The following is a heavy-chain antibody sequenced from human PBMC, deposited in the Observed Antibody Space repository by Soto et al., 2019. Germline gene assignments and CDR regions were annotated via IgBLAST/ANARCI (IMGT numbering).Heavy chain of an antibody. CDR3: VSQRTTVPTQAYFDY. V-gene: IGHV4-39*01. CDR2: VYYRGRS. Sequence: PSETLSLTCTVSGGSVTNSSYYWGWIRQSPGKGLEWIGSVYYRGRSYSKSSVKSRVTISVDTSKNRFSLSLNSVTASDTAVYFCVSQRTTVPTQAYFDYWGRGAPVTVSS. CDR1: GGSVTNSSYY. D-gene: IGHD4-17*01. J-gene: IGHJ4*02.